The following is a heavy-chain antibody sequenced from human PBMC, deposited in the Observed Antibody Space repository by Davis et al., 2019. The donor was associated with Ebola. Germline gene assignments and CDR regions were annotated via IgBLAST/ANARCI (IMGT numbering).Heavy chain of an antibody. J-gene: IGHJ6*04. CDR3: ARDLGIAAASDLLYYYHGMDV. V-gene: IGHV3-30-3*01. D-gene: IGHD6-13*01. Sequence: GESLKISCAASGFTFNTYGMHWVRQAPGKGLQWVVVISFDGSDKYFADSVKGRFTISRDNSKNTLYLQMNSLRAEDTAVYYCARDLGIAAASDLLYYYHGMDVWGKGTTVTISS. CDR2: ISFDGSDK. CDR1: GFTFNTYG.